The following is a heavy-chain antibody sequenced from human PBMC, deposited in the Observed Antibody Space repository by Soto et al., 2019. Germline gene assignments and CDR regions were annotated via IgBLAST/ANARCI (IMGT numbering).Heavy chain of an antibody. CDR3: GKDSDSDFWNTYYTGAGAFDF. J-gene: IGHJ3*01. Sequence: EVQLVESGGGLVQHGRSLRLSCAASGFTFGDYAMHWVRQVPGRGLEWVSGISWNRATIEYADSVKGRFTISRDNAKNSLYLQIDGLGAEDAALYFCGKDSDSDFWNTYYTGAGAFDFGGQGTMVTVS. D-gene: IGHD3-3*01. V-gene: IGHV3-9*01. CDR1: GFTFGDYA. CDR2: ISWNRATI.